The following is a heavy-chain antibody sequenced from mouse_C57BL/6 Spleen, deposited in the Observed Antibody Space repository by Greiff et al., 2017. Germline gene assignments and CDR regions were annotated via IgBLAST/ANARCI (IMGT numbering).Heavy chain of an antibody. D-gene: IGHD2-4*01. V-gene: IGHV1-5*01. CDR3: TRGDYDGHWYFDV. CDR2: IYPGNSDT. Sequence: EVQLQQSGTVLARPGASVKMSCKTSGYTFTSYWMHWVKQRPGQGLEWIGAIYPGNSDTSYNQKFKGKAKLTAVTSASPAYMELSSLTNEDSAVYYCTRGDYDGHWYFDVWGTGTTVTVSS. J-gene: IGHJ1*03. CDR1: GYTFTSYW.